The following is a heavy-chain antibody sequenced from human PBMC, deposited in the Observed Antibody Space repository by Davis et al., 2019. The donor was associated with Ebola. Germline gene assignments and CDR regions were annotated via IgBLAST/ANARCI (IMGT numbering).Heavy chain of an antibody. V-gene: IGHV3-74*01. Sequence: HTGGSLRLSCAASGFTFSSYWIHWVRQAPGKGLVWVSRISHNGDRTGYADSVKGRFTISRDNAKNTLYLQMNSLKAEDTAVYYCARDFDRVREWGQGTLVTVSS. J-gene: IGHJ4*02. D-gene: IGHD3-22*01. CDR2: ISHNGDRT. CDR3: ARDFDRVRE. CDR1: GFTFSSYW.